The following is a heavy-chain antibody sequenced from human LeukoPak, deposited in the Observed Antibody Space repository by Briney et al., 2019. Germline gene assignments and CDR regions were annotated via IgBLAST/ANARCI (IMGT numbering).Heavy chain of an antibody. CDR3: ATVLRGPHFDWFIDRAGGPYFDY. V-gene: IGHV1-24*01. CDR1: GYTLTELS. Sequence: ASVKVSCKVSGYTLTELSMHWVRQAPGKGLEWMGGFDPEDGETIYAQKFQGRVTMTEDTSTDTAYMELSSLRSEDTAVYYCATVLRGPHFDWFIDRAGGPYFDYWGQGTLVTVSS. CDR2: FDPEDGET. J-gene: IGHJ4*02. D-gene: IGHD3-9*01.